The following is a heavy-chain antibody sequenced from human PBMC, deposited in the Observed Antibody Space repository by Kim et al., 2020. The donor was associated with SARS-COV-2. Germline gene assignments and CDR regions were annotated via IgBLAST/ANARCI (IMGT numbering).Heavy chain of an antibody. D-gene: IGHD5-12*01. Sequence: WINDYAPSLRSRMTFNADTSKNQFSLQLQSVTPEDTAVYYCVRDLHGATFDYWGQGILVTVSS. CDR3: VRDLHGATFDY. V-gene: IGHV6-1*01. CDR2: WIN. J-gene: IGHJ4*02.